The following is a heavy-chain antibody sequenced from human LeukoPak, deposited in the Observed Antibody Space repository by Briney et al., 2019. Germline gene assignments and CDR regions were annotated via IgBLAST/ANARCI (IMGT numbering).Heavy chain of an antibody. CDR3: ARSHWSGYSETAFDI. J-gene: IGHJ3*02. CDR1: GYSFTSYW. Sequence: GESLKISCKGSGYSFTSYWIGWVRQMPGKGLEWMGIIYPGDSDTRYSPSFQGQVTISADKSITTAYLQWSSLKASDTAMYYCARSHWSGYSETAFDIWGQGTMVTVSS. D-gene: IGHD3-3*01. V-gene: IGHV5-51*01. CDR2: IYPGDSDT.